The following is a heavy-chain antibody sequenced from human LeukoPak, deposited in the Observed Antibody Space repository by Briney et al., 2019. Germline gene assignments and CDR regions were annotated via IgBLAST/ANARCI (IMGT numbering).Heavy chain of an antibody. CDR2: IYSGGST. J-gene: IGHJ6*02. CDR1: GFTVSSNY. CDR3: ASDLYYYGMDV. Sequence: GGSLRLSCAASGFTVSSNYMSWVRQAPGKGLEWGSVIYSGGSTYYADSVKGRFTISRDNSKNTLFLQMNSLRAEDTAVYYCASDLYYYGMDVWGQGTTVTVSS. V-gene: IGHV3-53*01.